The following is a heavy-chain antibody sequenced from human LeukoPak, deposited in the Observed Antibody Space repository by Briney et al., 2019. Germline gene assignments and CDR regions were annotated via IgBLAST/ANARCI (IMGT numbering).Heavy chain of an antibody. J-gene: IGHJ6*03. Sequence: ASVTVSCKASGYTFTGYYMHWVRQAPGQGLERMGWINPHSGGTNYAQKFQGRVTMTRDTSISTAYLELSRLRSDDTAVYSCARVYFDWLLSEADYYYYYMDVWGKGTTVTISS. CDR1: GYTFTGYY. V-gene: IGHV1-2*02. D-gene: IGHD3-9*01. CDR2: INPHSGGT. CDR3: ARVYFDWLLSEADYYYYYMDV.